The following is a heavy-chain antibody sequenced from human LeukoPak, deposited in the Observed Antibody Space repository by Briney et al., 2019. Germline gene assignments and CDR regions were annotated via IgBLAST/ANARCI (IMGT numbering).Heavy chain of an antibody. CDR2: IYYSGST. J-gene: IGHJ4*02. V-gene: IGHV4-39*01. D-gene: IGHD3-3*01. CDR3: ARCEYYDFWSGYGGNLP. Sequence: SETLSLTCTVSGGSISSSSYYWGWIRQPPGKGLEWIGSIYYSGSTYYNPSLKSRVTISVDTSKNQFSLKLSSVTAADTAVYYCARCEYYDFWSGYGGNLPWGQGTLVTVSS. CDR1: GGSISSSSYY.